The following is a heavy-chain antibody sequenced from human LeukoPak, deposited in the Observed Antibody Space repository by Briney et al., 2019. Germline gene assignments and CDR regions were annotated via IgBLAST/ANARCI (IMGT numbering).Heavy chain of an antibody. V-gene: IGHV1-69*06. Sequence: SVKVSCKASGGTFSSYAISWVRQAPGQGLEWMGGIIPIFGTANYAQKFQGRVTITADKSTSTAYMELSSLRSEDTAVYYCALSVDTAMAPDYWGQGTLVTVSS. CDR1: GGTFSSYA. CDR3: ALSVDTAMAPDY. J-gene: IGHJ4*02. D-gene: IGHD5-18*01. CDR2: IIPIFGTA.